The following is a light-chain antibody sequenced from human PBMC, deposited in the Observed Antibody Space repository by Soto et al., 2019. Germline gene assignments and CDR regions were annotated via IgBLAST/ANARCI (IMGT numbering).Light chain of an antibody. CDR3: QQYGSSPWT. CDR1: QSVSSSY. J-gene: IGKJ1*01. V-gene: IGKV3-20*01. CDR2: GAS. Sequence: EIVLTQSPGTLSWSPGERATLSCRASQSVSSSYLAWYQQKPGQAPRLLIYGASSRATGIPDRFGGSGSGTDFTLTISRLEPEDFAVYYCQQYGSSPWTFGQGTKVEIK.